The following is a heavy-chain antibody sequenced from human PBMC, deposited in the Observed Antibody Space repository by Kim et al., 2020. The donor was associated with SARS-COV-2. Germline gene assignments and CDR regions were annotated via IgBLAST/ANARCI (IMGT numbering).Heavy chain of an antibody. Sequence: ASVKVSCKASGYTFTSYAMHWVRQAPGQRLEWMGWINAGNGNTKYSQKFQGRVTITRDTSASTAYMELSSLRSEDTAVYYCARDLAGIWWFDPWGQGTLVTVSS. D-gene: IGHD1-20*01. V-gene: IGHV1-3*01. CDR2: INAGNGNT. CDR1: GYTFTSYA. CDR3: ARDLAGIWWFDP. J-gene: IGHJ5*02.